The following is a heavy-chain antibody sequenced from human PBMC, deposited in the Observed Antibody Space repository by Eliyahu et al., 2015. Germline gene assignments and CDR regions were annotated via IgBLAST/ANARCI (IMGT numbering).Heavy chain of an antibody. CDR2: INPNSGGT. Sequence: QVQLVQSGAEVKKPGASVKVSCKASGYTFTGYYMHWVRQAPGQGLEWMGWINPNSGGTKYVQKFEGRITMTRDTSISTAYMELSSLTSDDTAIYYCARGLEYGSFGCWGQGTVVTVSS. J-gene: IGHJ4*02. V-gene: IGHV1-2*02. CDR3: ARGLEYGSFGC. CDR1: GYTFTGYY. D-gene: IGHD2/OR15-2a*01.